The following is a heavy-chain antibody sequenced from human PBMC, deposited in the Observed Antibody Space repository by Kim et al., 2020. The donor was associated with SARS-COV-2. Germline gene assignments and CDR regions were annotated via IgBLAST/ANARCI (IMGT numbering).Heavy chain of an antibody. CDR3: ARRNFGGEGQHTAMGVIDAFDI. Sequence: SETLSLTCTVSGGSISSSSYYWGWIRQPPGKGLEWIGSIYYSGSTYYNPSLKSRATISVDTSKNQFSLKLSSVTAADTAVYYCARRNFGGEGQHTAMGVIDAFDIWGQGTMVTVSS. V-gene: IGHV4-39*01. CDR1: GGSISSSSYY. D-gene: IGHD5-18*01. CDR2: IYYSGST. J-gene: IGHJ3*02.